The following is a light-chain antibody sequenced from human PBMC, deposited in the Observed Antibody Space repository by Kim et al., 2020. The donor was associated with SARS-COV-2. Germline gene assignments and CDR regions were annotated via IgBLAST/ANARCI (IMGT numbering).Light chain of an antibody. Sequence: ELVLTQSPGTLSLSPGERATLSCRASQSVSSTYLAWYQQKPGQAPRLLNYGASSRATGIPDRFSGSGSGTDFTLTISRLEPEDFAVYYCQQYGSSPQTFGQGTKVDIK. CDR2: GAS. V-gene: IGKV3-20*01. J-gene: IGKJ1*01. CDR1: QSVSSTY. CDR3: QQYGSSPQT.